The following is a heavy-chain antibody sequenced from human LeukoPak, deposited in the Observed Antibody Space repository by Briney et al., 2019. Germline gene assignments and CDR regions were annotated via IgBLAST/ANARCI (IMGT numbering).Heavy chain of an antibody. Sequence: PSETLSLTCAVSGYSISSGYYWGWIRQPPGKGLEWIGSIYHSGSTYYNPSLKSRVTISVDTSKNQFPLKLSSVTAADTAVYYCARPLYSSSSGFDYWGQGTLVTVSS. D-gene: IGHD6-6*01. CDR3: ARPLYSSSSGFDY. V-gene: IGHV4-38-2*01. CDR1: GYSISSGYY. J-gene: IGHJ4*02. CDR2: IYHSGST.